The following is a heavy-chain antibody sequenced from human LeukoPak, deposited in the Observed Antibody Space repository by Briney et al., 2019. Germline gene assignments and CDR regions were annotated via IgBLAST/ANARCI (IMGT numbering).Heavy chain of an antibody. CDR3: AGLVGRYSSGLYYYYFDY. CDR2: MYLSGTT. Sequence: SGTLSLTCTVSGDSINSLDLWSWVRQPPGKGLEWIGEMYLSGTTHSNPSVKSRVTISIDKSKNRFFLNLSSVTAADTAVYYCAGLVGRYSSGLYYYYFDYWGQGTLVTVSS. J-gene: IGHJ4*02. V-gene: IGHV4-4*02. CDR1: GDSINSLDL. D-gene: IGHD3-22*01.